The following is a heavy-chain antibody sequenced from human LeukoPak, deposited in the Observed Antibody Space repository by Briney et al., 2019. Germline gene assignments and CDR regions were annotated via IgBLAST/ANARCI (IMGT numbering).Heavy chain of an antibody. CDR2: INPSGGST. CDR1: GYTFTIYY. Sequence: GASVKVSCKASGYTFTIYYMHWVRQAPGQGLEWMGIINPSGGSTSYAQKFQGRVTMTRDTSTSTVYMELSSLRSEDTAVYYCATRSGEGGYYPNDAFDIWGQGTMVTVSS. D-gene: IGHD3-22*01. V-gene: IGHV1-46*01. CDR3: ATRSGEGGYYPNDAFDI. J-gene: IGHJ3*02.